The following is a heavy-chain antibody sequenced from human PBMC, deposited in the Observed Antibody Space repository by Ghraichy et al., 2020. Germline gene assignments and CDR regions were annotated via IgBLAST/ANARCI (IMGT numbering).Heavy chain of an antibody. CDR1: GFAFSDYY. D-gene: IGHD6-19*01. CDR2: ISYSGRSI. CDR3: ARDRDYSYTSGRDNWFDP. J-gene: IGHJ5*02. Sequence: GGSLRLSCAASGFAFSDYYMAWIRQAPGTGLEWVSYISYSGRSIYYADSVKGRFTISRDNAKNSLYLQMNSLRAEDTAVYFCARDRDYSYTSGRDNWFDPWGQGTLVTVSS. V-gene: IGHV3-11*01.